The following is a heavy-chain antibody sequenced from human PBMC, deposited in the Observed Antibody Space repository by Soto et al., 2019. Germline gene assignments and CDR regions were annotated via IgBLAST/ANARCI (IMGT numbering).Heavy chain of an antibody. CDR3: ARDRLRLGELSLLGYFDY. CDR1: GFTFSRHT. J-gene: IGHJ4*02. CDR2: ISYDGSNK. Sequence: QVQLEESGGGVVQPGRSLRLSCAASGFTFSRHTMHWVRQAPGKGLEWVASISYDGSNKYYADSVKGRFTISRDNSKNTLSVQMDSLRAEDTAVYYCARDRLRLGELSLLGYFDYWGQGTLVTVSS. V-gene: IGHV3-30*04. D-gene: IGHD3-16*02.